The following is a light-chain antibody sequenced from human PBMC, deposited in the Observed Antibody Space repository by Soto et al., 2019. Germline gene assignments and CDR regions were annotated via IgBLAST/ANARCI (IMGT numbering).Light chain of an antibody. CDR1: SGDVGGYNY. V-gene: IGLV2-8*01. CDR2: EVS. J-gene: IGLJ1*01. Sequence: SALTHAPSASGAPRQSGTISCTGTSGDVGGYNYVSWYQQHPGKAPKLMIYEVSKRPSGVPDRFSGSKSGNTASLTVSGLQAEDEADYYCSSYAGSNNFVFGTGTKVTVL. CDR3: SSYAGSNNFV.